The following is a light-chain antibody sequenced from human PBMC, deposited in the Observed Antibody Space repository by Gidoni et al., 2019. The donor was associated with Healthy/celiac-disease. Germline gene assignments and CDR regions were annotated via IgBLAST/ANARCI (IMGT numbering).Light chain of an antibody. Sequence: SSLLTQPPSVAVAPGKPARITCGGNNIGSKSLHCYQQKPGQAPVLVIYYDSDRPSGIPERFSGSNSGNTATLTISRVEAGDEADYYCQVWDSSSDHVVVGGGTKLTVL. V-gene: IGLV3-21*04. CDR2: YDS. CDR1: NIGSKS. J-gene: IGLJ2*01. CDR3: QVWDSSSDHVV.